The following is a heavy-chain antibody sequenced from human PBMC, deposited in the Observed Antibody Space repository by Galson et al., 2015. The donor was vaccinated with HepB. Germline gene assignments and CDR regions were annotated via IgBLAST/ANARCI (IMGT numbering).Heavy chain of an antibody. CDR1: GYTFTSYG. V-gene: IGHV1-18*01. J-gene: IGHJ6*03. CDR3: ARDGIYCSSTSCPPYYYYYMDV. Sequence: SVKVSCKASGYTFTSYGISWVRQAPGQGLEWMGWISAYNGNTNYAQKLQGRVTMTTDTSTSTAYMELRSLRSDDTALYYCARDGIYCSSTSCPPYYYYYMDVWGKGTTVTVSS. CDR2: ISAYNGNT. D-gene: IGHD2-2*01.